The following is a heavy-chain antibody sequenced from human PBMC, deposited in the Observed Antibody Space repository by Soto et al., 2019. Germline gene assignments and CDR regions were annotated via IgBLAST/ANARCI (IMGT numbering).Heavy chain of an antibody. J-gene: IGHJ4*02. CDR3: ARGPDDSDVPRWDH. CDR2: INLRGGTT. V-gene: IGHV1-46*01. D-gene: IGHD4-17*01. CDR1: GYNFTQYY. Sequence: QVQLVQSGPEVRKPGASVRLSCATSGYNFTQYYIHWVRQAPGQGLAWMGIINLRGGTTEYAHKFRGRVTVTGDTSTRTAYMELSSLRSEDTAVYFCARGPDDSDVPRWDHWGQGTLITVSS.